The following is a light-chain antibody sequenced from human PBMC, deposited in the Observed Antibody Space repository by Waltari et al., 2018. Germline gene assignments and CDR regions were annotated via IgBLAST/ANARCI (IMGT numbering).Light chain of an antibody. CDR1: SSDIGASYF. V-gene: IGLV2-14*03. Sequence: QSALTQPASVSGSPGQSITLSCTGTSSDIGASYFVSWYQQHPGKAPKLIIFDVNKRPSGISDRFSGSKTGTTASLTISRLQTGDEADYFCSTYPYSSPFAWAFGGGTKVTVL. CDR3: STYPYSSPFAWA. CDR2: DVN. J-gene: IGLJ3*02.